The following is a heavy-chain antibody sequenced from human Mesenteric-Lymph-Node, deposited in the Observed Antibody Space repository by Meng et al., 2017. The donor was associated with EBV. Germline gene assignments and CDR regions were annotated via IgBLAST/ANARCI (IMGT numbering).Heavy chain of an antibody. Sequence: QLQLQESGPGLVKPSGPLSLTCTVSGGSISGGNYNWVWFRQPPGKGLEWIGSIHYSGTTYQNPSLASRITISVDTSKNQFSLNLSSVTAADTAVFYCARSTGPSDQWQDFEYWGQGNRVTVS. D-gene: IGHD6-19*01. CDR1: GGSISGGNYN. CDR3: ARSTGPSDQWQDFEY. J-gene: IGHJ4*02. CDR2: IHYSGTT. V-gene: IGHV4-39*07.